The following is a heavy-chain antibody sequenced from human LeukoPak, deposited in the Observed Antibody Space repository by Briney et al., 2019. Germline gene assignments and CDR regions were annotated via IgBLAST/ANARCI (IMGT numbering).Heavy chain of an antibody. CDR3: ARDLTAIHAGGAFDI. V-gene: IGHV1-18*01. CDR2: ISAYNGNT. J-gene: IGHJ3*02. D-gene: IGHD3-16*01. Sequence: ASVKVSCKASGYTFTSYGISWVRQAPGQGLEWMGWISAYNGNTNYAQKLQGRVTMTTDTSTSTAYMELRSLRSDDTAVYYCARDLTAIHAGGAFDIWGQGTMVTVSS. CDR1: GYTFTSYG.